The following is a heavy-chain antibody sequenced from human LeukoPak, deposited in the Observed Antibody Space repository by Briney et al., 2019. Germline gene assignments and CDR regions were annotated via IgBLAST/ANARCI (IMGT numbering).Heavy chain of an antibody. CDR3: ARGWYQYYFAY. D-gene: IGHD6-13*01. V-gene: IGHV3-74*01. J-gene: IGHJ4*02. Sequence: GGSLRLSCAASGFTFSSYWMDWVRQAPGKGLVWVSRINSDGSSTSYADSVKGRFTISRDNAKNTLYLQMNSLRAEDTAVYYCARGWYQYYFAYWGQGTLVTVSS. CDR2: INSDGSST. CDR1: GFTFSSYW.